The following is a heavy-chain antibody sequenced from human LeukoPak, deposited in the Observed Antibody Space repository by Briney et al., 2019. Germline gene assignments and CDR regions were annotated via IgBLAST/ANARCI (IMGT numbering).Heavy chain of an antibody. D-gene: IGHD5-24*01. CDR1: GGSFSGYY. CDR2: INHSGST. Sequence: SETLSLTCAVYGGSFSGYYWSWIRQPPGKGLEWIGEINHSGSTNYNSSLKSRVTISVDTSKNQFSLKLSSVTAADTAVYYCARQRGGFGYINWFDPWGQGTLVTVSS. V-gene: IGHV4-34*01. J-gene: IGHJ5*02. CDR3: ARQRGGFGYINWFDP.